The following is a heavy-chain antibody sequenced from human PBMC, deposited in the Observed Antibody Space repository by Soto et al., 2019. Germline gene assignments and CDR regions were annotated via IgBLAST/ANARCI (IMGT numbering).Heavy chain of an antibody. CDR1: GGTFSSYA. D-gene: IGHD2-15*01. Sequence: QVQLVQSGAEVKKPGSSVKVSCKASGGTFSSYAISWVRQAPGQGLEWMGGIIPIFGTANYAQKFQGRVTITADESTSTAYMELSSLRSEDTAVYYCARWAGPERLLHNSGFDPWGQGTLVTVSS. V-gene: IGHV1-69*01. J-gene: IGHJ5*02. CDR2: IIPIFGTA. CDR3: ARWAGPERLLHNSGFDP.